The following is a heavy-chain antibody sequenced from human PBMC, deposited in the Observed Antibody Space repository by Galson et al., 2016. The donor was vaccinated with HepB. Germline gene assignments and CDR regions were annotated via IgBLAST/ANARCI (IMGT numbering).Heavy chain of an antibody. D-gene: IGHD3-16*01. Sequence: SVKVSCKASGFTFTAYRVSWVRQAPGQGLEWMGWISGSNGNTNYAQKFQGRVTMTTDTSTNTVYMELRSLRSDDTAVYYCARIGKLIPDSFHLWGQGPMVTVSP. V-gene: IGHV1-18*01. J-gene: IGHJ3*01. CDR2: ISGSNGNT. CDR1: GFTFTAYR. CDR3: ARIGKLIPDSFHL.